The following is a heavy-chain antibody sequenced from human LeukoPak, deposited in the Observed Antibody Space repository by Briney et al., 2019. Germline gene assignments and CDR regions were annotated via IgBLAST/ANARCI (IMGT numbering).Heavy chain of an antibody. D-gene: IGHD6-13*01. V-gene: IGHV4-39*01. CDR3: ATIAAAGKGGVDY. Sequence: PSETLSLTCTVSGGSISSSSYYWGWIRQPPGKGLEWIGSIYYSGSTYYNPSLKSRVTRSVDTSKNQFSLKLSSVTAADTAVYYCATIAAAGKGGVDYWGQGTLVTVSS. J-gene: IGHJ4*02. CDR2: IYYSGST. CDR1: GGSISSSSYY.